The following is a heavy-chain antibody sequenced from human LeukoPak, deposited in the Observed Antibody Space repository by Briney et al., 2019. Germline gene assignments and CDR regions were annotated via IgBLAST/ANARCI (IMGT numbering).Heavy chain of an antibody. D-gene: IGHD3-10*02. CDR3: ARDALGMLGVWYFDL. CDR1: LGSISSYS. J-gene: IGHJ2*01. V-gene: IGHV4-4*07. CDR2: IYNSGST. Sequence: PSETLSLTFNVSLGSISSYSWTWIRQPAGKGLEWIGRIYNSGSTNYDPSLESRVTMSVDTSKKQLSLKLSSVTAADTAVYYCARDALGMLGVWYFDLWGRGTLVTVSS.